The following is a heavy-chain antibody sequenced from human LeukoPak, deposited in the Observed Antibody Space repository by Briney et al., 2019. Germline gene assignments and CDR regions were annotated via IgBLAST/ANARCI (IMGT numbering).Heavy chain of an antibody. CDR2: ISSSSSYI. V-gene: IGHV3-21*01. Sequence: GGSLRLSCAASGFTFSSYSMNWVRQAPGKGLEWVSSISSSSSYIYYADSVKGRFTISRDNAKNSLYLQMNSLRAEGTAVYYCARGGPVGDFDYWGQGTLVTVSS. CDR3: ARGGPVGDFDY. J-gene: IGHJ4*02. CDR1: GFTFSSYS. D-gene: IGHD3-10*01.